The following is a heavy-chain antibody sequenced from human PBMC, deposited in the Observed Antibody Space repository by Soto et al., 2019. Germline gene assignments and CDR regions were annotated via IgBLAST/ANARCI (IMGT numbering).Heavy chain of an antibody. CDR1: GFTFSSYA. Sequence: GGSLRLSCAASGFTFSSYAMSWVLQAPGKGLEWVSAISGSGGSTYYADSVKGRFTISRDNSKNTLYLQMNSLRAEDTAVYYCAKGSHYYDSSGYYGKDAFDIWGQGTMV. V-gene: IGHV3-23*01. D-gene: IGHD3-22*01. CDR3: AKGSHYYDSSGYYGKDAFDI. J-gene: IGHJ3*02. CDR2: ISGSGGST.